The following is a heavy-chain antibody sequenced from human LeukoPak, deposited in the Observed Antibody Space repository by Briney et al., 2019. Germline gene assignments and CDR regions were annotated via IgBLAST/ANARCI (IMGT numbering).Heavy chain of an antibody. Sequence: GESLKISCRGSGYRFTTYWIGWVRRMPGKGLEWMGFIYPSDSDTRYSPSFQGQVTISADKSISTAYLQWSSLKASDTAIYYCAIAVAGSFYFDYWGQGALVTVSS. V-gene: IGHV5-51*01. D-gene: IGHD6-13*01. CDR3: AIAVAGSFYFDY. J-gene: IGHJ4*02. CDR1: GYRFTTYW. CDR2: IYPSDSDT.